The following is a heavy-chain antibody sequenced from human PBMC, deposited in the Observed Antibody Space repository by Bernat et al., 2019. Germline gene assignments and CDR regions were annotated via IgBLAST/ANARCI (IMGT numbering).Heavy chain of an antibody. CDR2: MKSKTDGETT. Sequence: EVQLVESGGGLVKPGGSLRLSCAASGFTFSNAWMSWVRQASGKGLEWVGRMKSKTDGETTDYAAPVKGRFTISRDESKSTLYLQMNSLKTEDTAVYYCAADGSSSGYWGQGTLVTVSS. D-gene: IGHD6-6*01. CDR1: GFTFSNAW. J-gene: IGHJ4*02. CDR3: AADGSSSGY. V-gene: IGHV3-15*01.